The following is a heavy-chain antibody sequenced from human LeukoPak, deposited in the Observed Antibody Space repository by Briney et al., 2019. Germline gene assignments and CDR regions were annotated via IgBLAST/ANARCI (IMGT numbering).Heavy chain of an antibody. CDR3: ASRIAAAGDFDY. V-gene: IGHV4-34*01. J-gene: IGHJ4*02. D-gene: IGHD6-13*01. CDR1: GGSISSYY. CDR2: INHSGST. Sequence: SETLSLTCTVSGGSISSYYWSWIRQPPGKGLEWIGEINHSGSTNYNPSLKSRVTISADTSKNQFSLKLSSVTAADTAVYYCASRIAAAGDFDYWGQGTLVTVSS.